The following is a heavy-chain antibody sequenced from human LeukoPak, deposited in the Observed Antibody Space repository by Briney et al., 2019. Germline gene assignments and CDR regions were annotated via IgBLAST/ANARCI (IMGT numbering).Heavy chain of an antibody. Sequence: GGSLRLSCAASGFTFSNYGLSWVRQAPGKGLEWVSGITGSGGSTYYADSVKGRFTISRDNSKNTLYLQMNSLRAEDTAVYYCARGSVVSYWGQGTLVTVSS. V-gene: IGHV3-23*01. D-gene: IGHD3-22*01. CDR3: ARGSVVSY. CDR2: ITGSGGST. CDR1: GFTFSNYG. J-gene: IGHJ4*02.